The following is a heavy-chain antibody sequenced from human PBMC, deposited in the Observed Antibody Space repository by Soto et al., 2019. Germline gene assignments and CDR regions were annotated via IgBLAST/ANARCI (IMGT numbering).Heavy chain of an antibody. J-gene: IGHJ5*02. D-gene: IGHD6-19*01. CDR3: ARDSRTAVAGA. CDR2: ISYDGSNK. CDR1: GFNLSNFS. Sequence: VQLVESGGGVVQPGGSLRLPCAASGFNLSNFSMHWGPQAPGQGLEGVGVISYDGSNKYYADPVKGRFTISRDNSKNTLYLQMNSLRAEDTAVYYCARDSRTAVAGAWGQGTLVTVSS. V-gene: IGHV3-30-3*01.